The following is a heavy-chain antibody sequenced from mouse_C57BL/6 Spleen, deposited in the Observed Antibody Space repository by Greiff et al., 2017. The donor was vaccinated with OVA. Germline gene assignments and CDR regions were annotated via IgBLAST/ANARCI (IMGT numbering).Heavy chain of an antibody. CDR2: IYPGSGRT. D-gene: IGHD3-3*01. CDR3: ARGLLRRTYFDY. CDR1: GYTFTSSW. J-gene: IGHJ2*01. V-gene: IGHV1-55*01. Sequence: QVQLTESGAELVKPGASVKMSCTASGYTFTSSWITWVKQRPGQGLAWLGVIYPGSGRTNYNEKFKSKATLTVDTSSSTAYMQLSSLTSEDSAVYYGARGLLRRTYFDYWGQGTTLTVSS.